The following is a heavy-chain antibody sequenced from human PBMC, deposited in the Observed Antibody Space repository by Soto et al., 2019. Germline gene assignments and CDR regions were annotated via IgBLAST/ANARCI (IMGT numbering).Heavy chain of an antibody. CDR2: ISSSSSYI. CDR1: GFTFSSYS. CDR3: ARALPGIAVAGTNY. D-gene: IGHD6-19*01. J-gene: IGHJ4*02. Sequence: EVQLVESGGGLVKPGGSLRLSCAASGFTFSSYSMNWVRQAPGKGLEWVSSISSSSSYIYYADSVKGRFTISRDNAKNSLSLQMNSLRAEDTAVYYCARALPGIAVAGTNYWGQGTLVTVSS. V-gene: IGHV3-21*01.